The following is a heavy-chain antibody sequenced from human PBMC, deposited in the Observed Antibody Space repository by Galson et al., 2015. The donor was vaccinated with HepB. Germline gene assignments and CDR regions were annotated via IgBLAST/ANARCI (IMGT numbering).Heavy chain of an antibody. Sequence: QSGAEVKKPGESLKISCKASGYTFTSYYMHWVRQAPGQGLEWMGIINPSGGSTSYAQKFQGRVTMTRDTSTSTVYMELSSLRSEDTAVYYCARDRVVATTEIDYWGQGSLVTVSS. D-gene: IGHD5-12*01. V-gene: IGHV1-46*01. CDR2: INPSGGST. J-gene: IGHJ4*02. CDR3: ARDRVVATTEIDY. CDR1: GYTFTSYY.